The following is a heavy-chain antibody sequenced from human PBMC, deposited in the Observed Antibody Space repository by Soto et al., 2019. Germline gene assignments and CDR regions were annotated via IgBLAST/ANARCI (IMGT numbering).Heavy chain of an antibody. J-gene: IGHJ6*02. CDR3: ARDVDTAMAMDV. Sequence: ASVKVSCKASGYTFTSYGISWVRQAPGQGLEWMGWISAYNGNTNYAQKLQGRVTMTTDTSTSTAYMEMRSLRSDDTAVYYCARDVDTAMAMDVWRQRTTVTVSS. D-gene: IGHD5-18*01. V-gene: IGHV1-18*01. CDR2: ISAYNGNT. CDR1: GYTFTSYG.